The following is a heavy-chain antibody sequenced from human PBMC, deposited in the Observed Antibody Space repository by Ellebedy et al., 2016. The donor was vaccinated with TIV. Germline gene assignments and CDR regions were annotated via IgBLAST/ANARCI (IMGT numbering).Heavy chain of an antibody. V-gene: IGHV3-7*01. CDR3: VSRGSSSS. J-gene: IGHJ5*02. CDR2: INYDGSVK. D-gene: IGHD6-6*01. Sequence: GESLKISXAASGFAFSDYWMSWVRQAPGKGLEWVANINYDGSVKYYVNSVKGRFTISRDNVKNSLPLQMNGLGVEDTAVYYCVSRGSSSSWGQGALVTVSS. CDR1: GFAFSDYW.